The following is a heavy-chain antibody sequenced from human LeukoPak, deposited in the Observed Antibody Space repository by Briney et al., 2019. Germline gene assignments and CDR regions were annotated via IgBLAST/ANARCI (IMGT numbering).Heavy chain of an antibody. V-gene: IGHV7-4-1*02. CDR1: GYTFTSYA. Sequence: GASVKVSCKASGYTFTSYAMNWVRQAPGQGLEWMGWINTNTGNPTYAQGFTGRFVFSLDTSVSTAYLQISSLKAEDTAVYYCARAAKRYSSGWSSLTGGGYWGQGTLVTVSS. J-gene: IGHJ4*02. CDR3: ARAAKRYSSGWSSLTGGGY. CDR2: INTNTGNP. D-gene: IGHD6-19*01.